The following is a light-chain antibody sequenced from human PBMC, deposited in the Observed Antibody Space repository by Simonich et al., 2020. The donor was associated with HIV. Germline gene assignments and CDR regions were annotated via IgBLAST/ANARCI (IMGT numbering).Light chain of an antibody. V-gene: IGLV2-8*01. J-gene: IGLJ2*01. CDR2: EVT. CDR1: SSDVGGYNF. Sequence: QSALTQPPSASGSPGQSVTISCPGTSSDVGGYNFVSWYQQHPGKAPKLMIYEVTKRPSGVPDRFSGSKSDNTASLTVSGLQAEDEADYYCSSYAGSNNWVFGGGTKLTVL. CDR3: SSYAGSNNWV.